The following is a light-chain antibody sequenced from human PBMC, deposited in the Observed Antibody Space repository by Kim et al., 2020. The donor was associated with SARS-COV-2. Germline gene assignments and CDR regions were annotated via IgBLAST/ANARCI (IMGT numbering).Light chain of an antibody. CDR1: SLRSYY. CDR3: NSRDSSGVV. J-gene: IGLJ2*01. V-gene: IGLV3-19*01. Sequence: SSELTQDHAVSVALGQTVRITCQGDSLRSYYASWYQQKPGQAPVLVIYGKNNRPSVIPDRFSGSSSGNTASLTITGAQAEDEADYYCNSRDSSGVVFGGG. CDR2: GKN.